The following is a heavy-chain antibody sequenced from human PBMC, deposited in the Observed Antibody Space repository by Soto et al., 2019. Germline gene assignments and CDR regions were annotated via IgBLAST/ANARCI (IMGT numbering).Heavy chain of an antibody. J-gene: IGHJ6*02. CDR3: ASVGATLPYYYYGIDV. D-gene: IGHD1-26*01. V-gene: IGHV4-30-4*01. CDR2: IFYSGST. CDR1: GGSISTGDYY. Sequence: PSETLSLTCTVSGGSISTGDYYWSWIRQPPGKGLEWVGYIFYSGSTYYNPSLKSRVTISLDTSRNQFSLRLNSVTAADTAVYFCASVGATLPYYYYGIDVWGQGTTVTVS.